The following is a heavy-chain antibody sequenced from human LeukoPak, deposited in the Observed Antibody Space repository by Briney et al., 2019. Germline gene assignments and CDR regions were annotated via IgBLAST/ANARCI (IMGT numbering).Heavy chain of an antibody. V-gene: IGHV3-21*04. CDR3: AKDHSVGSSSWYPPLDY. D-gene: IGHD6-13*01. CDR1: GFTFSSYS. Sequence: GGSLRLSCAASGFTFSSYSMNWVRQAPGKGLEWVSSISSSSSYIYYADSVKGRFTISRDNSKNTLYPRMNSLRAEDTAVYYCAKDHSVGSSSWYPPLDYWGQGTLVTVSS. CDR2: ISSSSSYI. J-gene: IGHJ4*02.